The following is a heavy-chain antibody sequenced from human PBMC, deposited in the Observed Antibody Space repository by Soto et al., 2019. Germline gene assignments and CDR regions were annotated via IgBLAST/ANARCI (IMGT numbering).Heavy chain of an antibody. CDR3: ARDPPLDYGDLHDAFDI. Sequence: PGGSLRLSCAASGFTFSSYSMNWVRQAPGKGLEWVSYISSSSSTIYYADSVMGRFTISRDNVKNSLYLQMNSLRAEDTAVYYCARDPPLDYGDLHDAFDIWGQGTMVTVSS. J-gene: IGHJ3*02. CDR1: GFTFSSYS. D-gene: IGHD4-17*01. V-gene: IGHV3-48*01. CDR2: ISSSSSTI.